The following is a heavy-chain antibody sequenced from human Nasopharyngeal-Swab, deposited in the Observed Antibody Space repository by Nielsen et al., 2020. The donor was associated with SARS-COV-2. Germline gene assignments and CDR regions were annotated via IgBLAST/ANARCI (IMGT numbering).Heavy chain of an antibody. D-gene: IGHD4-17*01. CDR1: GDTLRSYG. V-gene: IGHV1-18*01. CDR3: ASMGTTVTPGSDY. CDR2: IPFYSGTT. J-gene: IGHJ4*02. Sequence: ASVKVSCKASGDTLRSYGITWVRQAPGQGLEWMGWIPFYSGTTRYAQKFQGRVTLTKDTSTTSAYMELRSLRSDDTAVYYCASMGTTVTPGSDYWGQGTQVTVSS.